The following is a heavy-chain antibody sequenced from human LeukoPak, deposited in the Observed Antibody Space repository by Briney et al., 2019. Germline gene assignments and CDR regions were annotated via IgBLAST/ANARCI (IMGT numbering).Heavy chain of an antibody. CDR3: ARRLGGYCSSTSCLFDL. J-gene: IGHJ2*01. V-gene: IGHV4-4*09. Sequence: SETLSLTCTVSGGSISSSYWSWIRQPPGKGLEWIGYIHSSGSTNYNPSLKSRVTISVDTSKNQFSLKLRSVTAADTAVYYCARRLGGYCSSTSCLFDLWGRGTQVTVSS. CDR1: GGSISSSY. D-gene: IGHD2-2*01. CDR2: IHSSGST.